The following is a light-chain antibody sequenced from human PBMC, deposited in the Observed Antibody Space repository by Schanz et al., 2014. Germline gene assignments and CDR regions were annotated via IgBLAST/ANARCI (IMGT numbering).Light chain of an antibody. Sequence: QSALTQPASVSGSPGQSITISCTGTSSDVGSYNLVSWYQHHPGKAPKLMICDVSDRPSGVTNRLSGSKSGNTASLTISGLQAEDEADFYCSSYTSSSTLDVVFGGGTKLTVL. CDR1: SSDVGSYNL. J-gene: IGLJ2*01. V-gene: IGLV2-14*02. CDR2: DVS. CDR3: SSYTSSSTLDVV.